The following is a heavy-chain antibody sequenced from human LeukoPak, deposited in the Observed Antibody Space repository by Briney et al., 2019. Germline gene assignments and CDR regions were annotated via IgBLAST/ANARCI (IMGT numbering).Heavy chain of an antibody. D-gene: IGHD1-26*01. CDR1: GYTFIDYY. J-gene: IGHJ4*02. Sequence: ASVKVSCKASGYTFIDYYMHWVRQAPGQGLEWIGWISPNSGGTKYVQKFQGRVTMTRDTSITTVYMELSGLSFDDTAVYYCARGGGRYSVDYWGQGTLVVVSS. CDR3: ARGGGRYSVDY. CDR2: ISPNSGGT. V-gene: IGHV1-2*02.